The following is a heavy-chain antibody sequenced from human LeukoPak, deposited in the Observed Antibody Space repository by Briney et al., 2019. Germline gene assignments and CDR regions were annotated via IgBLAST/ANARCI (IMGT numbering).Heavy chain of an antibody. CDR3: ARDQQQGDHYSFYYMDF. J-gene: IGHJ6*03. CDR2: ISPHKGNT. CDR1: GYTFSNHG. D-gene: IGHD1/OR15-1a*01. Sequence: ASVKVSCKGIGYTFSNHGITWVRQAPGQGLEWIGWISPHKGNTNYQQRLQGRLILTTDASTSTAYMDLRDLRPDDTAIYYCARDQQQGDHYSFYYMDFWGEGTTVIVPS. V-gene: IGHV1-18*01.